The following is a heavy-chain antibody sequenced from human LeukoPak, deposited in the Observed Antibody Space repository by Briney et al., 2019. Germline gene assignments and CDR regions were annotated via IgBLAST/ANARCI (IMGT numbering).Heavy chain of an antibody. D-gene: IGHD1-26*01. CDR2: INSDGSST. J-gene: IGHJ3*02. Sequence: AGRSLRLSCAASGFTFSSYWMHWVRHAPGKGLVWVSRINSDGSSTSYADSVKGRFTISRDNAKNTLYLQMNSLRAEDTAVYYCARAFIAVGAFDIWGHGTMVTVSS. CDR1: GFTFSSYW. V-gene: IGHV3-74*01. CDR3: ARAFIAVGAFDI.